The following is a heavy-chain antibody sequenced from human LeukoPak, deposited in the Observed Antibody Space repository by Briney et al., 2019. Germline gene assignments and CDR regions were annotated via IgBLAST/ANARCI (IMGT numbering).Heavy chain of an antibody. CDR3: TRYNNDHFDY. CDR1: GFTFGGYG. Sequence: PGGSLRLSCAGSGFTFGGYGMHWLRQTPGKGLEWVAVIAYDGSRAFYADSVKGRFTISRDSSKNTMSVQMDDLRAEDTAVYYCTRYNNDHFDYWGQGTLVTVSS. D-gene: IGHD1-14*01. CDR2: IAYDGSRA. J-gene: IGHJ4*02. V-gene: IGHV3-33*01.